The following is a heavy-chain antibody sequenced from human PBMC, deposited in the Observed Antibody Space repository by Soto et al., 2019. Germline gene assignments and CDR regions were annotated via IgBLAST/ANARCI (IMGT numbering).Heavy chain of an antibody. CDR3: ARHTMGSSRLIDY. CDR2: IYYSGST. D-gene: IGHD1-26*01. Sequence: PSETLSLTCTVSGGSISSYYWGWIRQPPGKGLEWIGDIYYSGSTYYNPSLKSRVTISVDTSKNQFSLKVRSVTAADTAVYYCARHTMGSSRLIDYWGQGALVTVSS. J-gene: IGHJ4*02. V-gene: IGHV4-59*04. CDR1: GGSISSYY.